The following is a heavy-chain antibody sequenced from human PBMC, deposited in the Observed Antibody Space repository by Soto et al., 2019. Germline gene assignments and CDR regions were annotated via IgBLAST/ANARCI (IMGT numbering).Heavy chain of an antibody. D-gene: IGHD2-15*01. J-gene: IGHJ6*02. CDR1: GFTFSSYA. CDR2: ISGSGGST. CDR3: AKLLGRNDYYYYGMDV. V-gene: IGHV3-23*01. Sequence: GSLRLSCAASGFTFSSYAMSWVRQAPGKGLEWVSAISGSGGSTYYADSVKGRFTISRDNSKNTLYLQMNSLRAEDTAVYYCAKLLGRNDYYYYGMDVWGQGTTVTVSS.